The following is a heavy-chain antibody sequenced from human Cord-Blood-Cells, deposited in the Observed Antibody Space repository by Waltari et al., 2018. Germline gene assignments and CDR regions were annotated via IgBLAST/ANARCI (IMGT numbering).Heavy chain of an antibody. CDR2: IYYSGST. CDR3: ARMGDYAFDI. V-gene: IGHV4-39*01. Sequence: QLQLQESGPGLVKPSETLSLTCTVSGGSISSSSYYWGWIRQPPGKGLEWIGSIYYSGSTYYHPSLKSRVTISVDTSKNQFSLKLSSVTAADTAVYYCARMGDYAFDIWGQGTMVTVSS. D-gene: IGHD3-16*01. J-gene: IGHJ3*02. CDR1: GGSISSSSYY.